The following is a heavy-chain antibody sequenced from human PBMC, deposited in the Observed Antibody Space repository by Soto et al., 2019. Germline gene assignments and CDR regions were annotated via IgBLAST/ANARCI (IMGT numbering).Heavy chain of an antibody. CDR1: GGSISSGGYY. J-gene: IGHJ2*01. V-gene: IGHV4-31*03. Sequence: QVQLQESGPGLVKPSQTLSLTCTVSGGSISSGGYYWSWIRQHPGKGLEWIGYIYYSGSTYYNPSLKSRVTISXXTXKXXFSLKLSSVTAADTAVYYCARDLWSEGVGYWYFDLWGRGTLVTVSS. CDR2: IYYSGST. D-gene: IGHD2-8*02. CDR3: ARDLWSEGVGYWYFDL.